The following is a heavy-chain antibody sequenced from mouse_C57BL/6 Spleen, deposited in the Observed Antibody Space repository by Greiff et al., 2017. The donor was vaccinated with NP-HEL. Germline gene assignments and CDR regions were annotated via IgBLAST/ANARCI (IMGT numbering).Heavy chain of an antibody. J-gene: IGHJ4*01. CDR2: IYPSDSET. CDR1: GYTFTSYW. V-gene: IGHV1-61*01. CDR3: ARSYSNYLAMDY. Sequence: QVQLQQPGAELVRPGSSVKLSCKASGYTFTSYWMDWVKQRPGQGLEWIGNIYPSDSETHYNQKFKDKATLTVDKSSSTAYMQLSSLTSEDSAVYYCARSYSNYLAMDYWGQGTSVTVSS. D-gene: IGHD2-5*01.